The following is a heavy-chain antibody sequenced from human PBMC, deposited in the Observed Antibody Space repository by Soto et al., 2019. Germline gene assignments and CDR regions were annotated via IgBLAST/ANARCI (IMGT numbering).Heavy chain of an antibody. Sequence: GASVKVSCKASGYTFISYYMHWVRQAPGQGLEWMGIINPNGGSTSYAQKFQGRVTMTRDTSTSTVYMELSSLRSEDTAVYYCGPSTVTRRRIDYWGQGTLVTVSS. CDR3: GPSTVTRRRIDY. J-gene: IGHJ4*02. CDR1: GYTFISYY. D-gene: IGHD4-17*01. CDR2: INPNGGST. V-gene: IGHV1-46*01.